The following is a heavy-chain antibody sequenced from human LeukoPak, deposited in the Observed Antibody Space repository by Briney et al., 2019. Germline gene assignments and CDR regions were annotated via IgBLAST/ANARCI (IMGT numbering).Heavy chain of an antibody. CDR1: GGTFSSYA. Sequence: ASVKVSCKASGGTFSSYAISWVRQAPGQGLEWMGRIIPIFGTANYAQKFQGRVTITTDESTSTAYMELSSLRSEDTAVHYCAREWWELLRNDAFDIWGQGTMVTVSS. D-gene: IGHD1-26*01. V-gene: IGHV1-69*05. CDR2: IIPIFGTA. J-gene: IGHJ3*02. CDR3: AREWWELLRNDAFDI.